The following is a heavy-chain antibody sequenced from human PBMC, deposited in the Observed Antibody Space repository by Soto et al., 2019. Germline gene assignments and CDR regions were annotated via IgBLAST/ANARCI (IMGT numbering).Heavy chain of an antibody. D-gene: IGHD2-2*01. CDR3: AKAVGYCSSTSCRDYYFYYGMDV. J-gene: IGHJ6*02. CDR2: ISSSSSSI. Sequence: PGGSLRLSCAASGFTFSSYSMNWVRQAPGKGLEWVSYISSSSSSIYYADSVKGRFTISRDNSKNTLYLQMNSLRAEDTAVYYCAKAVGYCSSTSCRDYYFYYGMDVWGQGTTVTVSS. V-gene: IGHV3-48*01. CDR1: GFTFSSYS.